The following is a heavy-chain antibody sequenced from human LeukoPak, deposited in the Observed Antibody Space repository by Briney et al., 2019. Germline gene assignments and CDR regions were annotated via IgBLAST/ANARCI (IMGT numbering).Heavy chain of an antibody. V-gene: IGHV4-61*01. CDR1: GGSVSSGSYY. CDR3: ARDDDSSGHFDY. Sequence: SETLSLTCTDSGGSVSSGSYYWSWIRQPPGKGLEWIGYIYYSGSTNYNPSLKSRVTISVDTSKNQFSLKLSSVTAADTAVYYCARDDDSSGHFDYWGQGTLVTVSS. J-gene: IGHJ4*02. D-gene: IGHD3-22*01. CDR2: IYYSGST.